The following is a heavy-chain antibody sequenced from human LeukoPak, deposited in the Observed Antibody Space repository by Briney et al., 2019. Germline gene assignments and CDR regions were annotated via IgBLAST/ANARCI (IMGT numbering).Heavy chain of an antibody. Sequence: SETLSLTCTVSGGSISSYYWSWIRQPPGKGLEWIGYIYYSGSTNYNPSLKSRATISVDTSKNQFSLKLSSVIAADTAVYYCARGFISSGYYPPFDYWGQGTLVTVSS. CDR2: IYYSGST. CDR1: GGSISSYY. V-gene: IGHV4-59*01. J-gene: IGHJ4*02. D-gene: IGHD3-22*01. CDR3: ARGFISSGYYPPFDY.